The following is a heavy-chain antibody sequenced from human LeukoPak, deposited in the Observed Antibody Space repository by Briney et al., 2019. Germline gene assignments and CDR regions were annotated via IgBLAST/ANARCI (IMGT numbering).Heavy chain of an antibody. CDR1: GGSISSSSYY. CDR3: ARDAGHQLSRRNYYAMDV. V-gene: IGHV4-39*07. J-gene: IGHJ6*02. Sequence: QTSETLSLTCTVSGGSISSSSYYWGWIRQPPGKGLEWIGSIYYGGSSYYNPSLKSRVSISVDTSNNQFSLKVNSVTAADTAVYYCARDAGHQLSRRNYYAMDVWGQGTTVTVSS. CDR2: IYYGGSS. D-gene: IGHD2-2*01.